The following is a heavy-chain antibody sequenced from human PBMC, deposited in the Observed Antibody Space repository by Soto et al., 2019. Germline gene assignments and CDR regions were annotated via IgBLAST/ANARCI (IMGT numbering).Heavy chain of an antibody. J-gene: IGHJ5*02. CDR2: IYYSRST. V-gene: IGHV4-59*01. CDR3: ARGGYYDYVWGSYYFDP. CDR1: GDSISSYY. Sequence: XATLSLTCTVSGDSISSYYWSWIRQPPGKGLEWIGYIYYSRSTNYNPSLKSRVTISVDTSKNQFSLKLSSVTAADTAVYYCARGGYYDYVWGSYYFDPWGQGTLVTVSS. D-gene: IGHD3-16*01.